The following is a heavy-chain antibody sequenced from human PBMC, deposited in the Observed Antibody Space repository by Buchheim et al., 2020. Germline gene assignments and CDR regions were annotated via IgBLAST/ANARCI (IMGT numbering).Heavy chain of an antibody. Sequence: EVQLLESGGGLVQPGGSLRLSCAASGFTFSSYAMSWVRQAPGKGLEWVSAISGSGGSTYYADSVKGRFTISRDNSKNTLYLQMNSLRAEDTAVYYCAKEGADSSGYYEVVNWYFDLWGRGTL. CDR1: GFTFSSYA. V-gene: IGHV3-23*01. J-gene: IGHJ2*01. CDR3: AKEGADSSGYYEVVNWYFDL. D-gene: IGHD3-22*01. CDR2: ISGSGGST.